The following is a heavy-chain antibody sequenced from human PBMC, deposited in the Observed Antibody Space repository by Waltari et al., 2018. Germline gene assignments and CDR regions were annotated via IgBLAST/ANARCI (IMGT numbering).Heavy chain of an antibody. CDR2: IYYSGIT. CDR1: GGSISSGGYY. Sequence: QVQLQESGPGLVKPSQTLSLTCTVSGGSISSGGYYWSWIRQHPGKGLAWIGYIYYSGITYYNPSLKSRVTISVDTSKNQFSLKLSSVTAADTAVYYCAREPEAVARYSGAFDIWGQGTMVTVSS. J-gene: IGHJ3*02. V-gene: IGHV4-31*03. CDR3: AREPEAVARYSGAFDI. D-gene: IGHD6-19*01.